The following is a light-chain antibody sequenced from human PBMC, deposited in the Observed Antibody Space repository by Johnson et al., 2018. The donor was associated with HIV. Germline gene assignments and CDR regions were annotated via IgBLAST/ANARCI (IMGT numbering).Light chain of an antibody. CDR1: SSNIGNNF. CDR2: ENN. J-gene: IGLJ1*01. Sequence: QSALTQPPSVSAAPGQKVTISCSGSSSNIGNNFVSWYQHLPGTAPQLLIYENNKRPSGIPDRFSGSKSGTSATLGITVLQTGDEADYYCGAWDSSLSAHFVFGTRTNITLI. V-gene: IGLV1-51*02. CDR3: GAWDSSLSAHFV.